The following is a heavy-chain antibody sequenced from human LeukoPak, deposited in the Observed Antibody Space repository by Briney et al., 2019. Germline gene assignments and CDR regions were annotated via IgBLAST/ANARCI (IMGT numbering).Heavy chain of an antibody. Sequence: GGSLRLSCAVSGFAFGSEAMSWVRQSPARGLEWVASISPGGGTTYYADYVKGRFTISRDNSNNSLFVQMNSLRAEDTAVYYCAKTRVENYYYGMDVWGQGTTVTVSS. V-gene: IGHV3-23*01. CDR1: GFAFGSEA. D-gene: IGHD5-24*01. CDR2: ISPGGGTT. CDR3: AKTRVENYYYGMDV. J-gene: IGHJ6*02.